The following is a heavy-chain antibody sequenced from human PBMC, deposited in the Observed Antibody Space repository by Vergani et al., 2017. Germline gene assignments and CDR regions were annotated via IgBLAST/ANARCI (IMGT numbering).Heavy chain of an antibody. D-gene: IGHD3-3*01. CDR3: AKDSDFWSGYLDY. CDR2: ISVNCGSI. J-gene: IGHJ4*02. CDR1: GFTFDDYA. Sequence: EVQLVESGGGLVQPGRSLRLSCAASGFTFDDYAMHWVRQAPGKGLEWVSGISVNCGSIGYADSVKGRFTISRDNAKNSLYLQMNSLRAEDTALYYCAKDSDFWSGYLDYWGQGTLVTVSS. V-gene: IGHV3-9*01.